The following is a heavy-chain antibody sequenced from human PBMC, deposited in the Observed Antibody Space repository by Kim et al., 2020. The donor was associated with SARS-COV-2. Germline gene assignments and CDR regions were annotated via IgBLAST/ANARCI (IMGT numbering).Heavy chain of an antibody. CDR1: GGSFSGYY. D-gene: IGHD5-12*01. CDR3: ARLRRYYYGMDV. J-gene: IGHJ6*02. CDR2: INHSGST. Sequence: SETLSLTCAVYGGSFSGYYWSWIRQPPGKGLEWIGEINHSGSTNYNPSLKSRVTISVDTSKNQFSLKLSSVTAADTAVYYCARLRRYYYGMDVWGQGTTV. V-gene: IGHV4-34*01.